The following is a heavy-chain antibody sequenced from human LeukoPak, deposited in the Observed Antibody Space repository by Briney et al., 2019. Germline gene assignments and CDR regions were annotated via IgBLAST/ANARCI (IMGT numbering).Heavy chain of an antibody. CDR1: GFTFNSYA. Sequence: PGGSLRLSCSASGFTFNSYAMHWVRQAPGKGLEYVSAIKSDGGDTSYADSVRGRFTISRDNSENTLYLQMSSLRLEDTAVYYCVRRVGTAFAGGRLWYFDYWGQGTLVTVSS. D-gene: IGHD2-21*01. V-gene: IGHV3-64D*06. CDR3: VRRVGTAFAGGRLWYFDY. CDR2: IKSDGGDT. J-gene: IGHJ4*02.